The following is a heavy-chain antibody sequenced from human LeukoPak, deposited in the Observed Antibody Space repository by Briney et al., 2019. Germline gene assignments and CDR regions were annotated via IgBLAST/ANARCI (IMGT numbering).Heavy chain of an antibody. CDR1: GFTFSSYE. CDR3: ATSGYLYFDY. D-gene: IGHD3-22*01. V-gene: IGHV3-66*01. CDR2: ICNDGKT. Sequence: GGSLRLSCAASGFTFSSYEMNWVRQAPGKGLEWVSIICNDGKTYFADSVKGRFTISRDSSKNTLYLQMNSLRPEDTALYYCATSGYLYFDYWGQGTLVTVSS. J-gene: IGHJ4*02.